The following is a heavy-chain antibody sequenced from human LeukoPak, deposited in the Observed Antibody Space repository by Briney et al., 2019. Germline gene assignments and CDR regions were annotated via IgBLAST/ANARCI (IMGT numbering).Heavy chain of an antibody. CDR1: GYTLTELS. V-gene: IGHV1-24*01. CDR3: ATGFRYCSSTSCYTGAEYFQH. J-gene: IGHJ1*01. D-gene: IGHD2-2*02. CDR2: FDPEDGET. Sequence: APVKVSCKVSGYTLTELSMHWVRQAPGKGLEWMGGFDPEDGETIYAQKFQGRVTMTEDTSTDTAYMELSSLRSEDTAVYYCATGFRYCSSTSCYTGAEYFQHWGQGTLVTVSS.